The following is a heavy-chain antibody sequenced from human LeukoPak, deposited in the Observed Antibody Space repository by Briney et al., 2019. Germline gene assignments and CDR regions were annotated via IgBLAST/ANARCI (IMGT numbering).Heavy chain of an antibody. V-gene: IGHV3-30*03. Sequence: GGSLRLSCAASGFTFSTYGMHWVRQAPGKGLEWVAVISYDGSNKYYADSVKGRFTISRDNSKNTLFLQMNSLRAEDTAVYYCARDGQGTPFDYWGQGTLVTVSS. CDR1: GFTFSTYG. CDR3: ARDGQGTPFDY. J-gene: IGHJ4*02. CDR2: ISYDGSNK. D-gene: IGHD3-10*01.